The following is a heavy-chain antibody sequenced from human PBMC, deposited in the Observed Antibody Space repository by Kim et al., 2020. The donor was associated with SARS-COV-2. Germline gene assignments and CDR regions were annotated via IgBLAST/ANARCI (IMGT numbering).Heavy chain of an antibody. D-gene: IGHD4-4*01. V-gene: IGHV3-23*01. CDR1: GFTFSTYA. CDR3: ATGDYNSYP. CDR2: ISDSGGST. J-gene: IGHJ5*02. Sequence: GGSLRLSCAASGFTFSTYAMAWVRQAPGKGLEWVSSISDSGGSTYYADSVRGRFTVSRDNSKNTLFLQMNSLRAEDTAVYYCATGDYNSYPWGQGFLVTV.